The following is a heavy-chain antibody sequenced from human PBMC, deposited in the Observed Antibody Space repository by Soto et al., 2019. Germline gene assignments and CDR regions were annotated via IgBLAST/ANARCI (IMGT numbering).Heavy chain of an antibody. V-gene: IGHV1-69*06. D-gene: IGHD4-17*01. CDR3: ARTPTNDYGDDPFAY. CDR1: GDAFKSYA. CDR2: IIPSYDRT. J-gene: IGHJ4*02. Sequence: QVLLLQSGSEVKKAGSSVKVSCKASGDAFKSYAIHWVRQAPGQGLEYMGRIIPSYDRTKYAQKFKVGIRLTADMSTSTVYMELSSLRSEDTAVYYGARTPTNDYGDDPFAYWGQGTKVIVSS.